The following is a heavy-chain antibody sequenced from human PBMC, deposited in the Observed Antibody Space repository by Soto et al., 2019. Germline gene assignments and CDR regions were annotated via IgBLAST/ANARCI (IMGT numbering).Heavy chain of an antibody. V-gene: IGHV1-69*06. CDR2: IIPVFGTP. CDR3: ARGGALSTSWYWGDGLDS. CDR1: GYSFSSHA. D-gene: IGHD6-13*01. J-gene: IGHJ4*02. Sequence: QVQLEQSGSEVKKSGSSVKVSCKASGYSFSSHAITWVRQAPGQGLEWMGGIIPVFGTPSYAQKFQGRVTISADKSTNTSYLELRSLRSVDTAVYYCARGGALSTSWYWGDGLDSWGQGTQVTVSS.